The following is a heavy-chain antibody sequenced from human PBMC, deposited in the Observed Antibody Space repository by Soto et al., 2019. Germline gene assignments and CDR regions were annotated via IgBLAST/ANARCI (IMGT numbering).Heavy chain of an antibody. CDR3: ARDLGYCRSGSCYREWVDP. V-gene: IGHV1-18*01. Sequence: QVQLVQSGAEVKKPGASVKVSCKASGYTFTTHGISWVRQVPGQGLEWMGWVRGDNGHTNYAQSLQGRVPRTTDTSTNTAYMELRSLRSDDTAVYYCARDLGYCRSGSCYREWVDPWGQGTLVTVSS. CDR2: VRGDNGHT. D-gene: IGHD2-2*01. CDR1: GYTFTTHG. J-gene: IGHJ5*02.